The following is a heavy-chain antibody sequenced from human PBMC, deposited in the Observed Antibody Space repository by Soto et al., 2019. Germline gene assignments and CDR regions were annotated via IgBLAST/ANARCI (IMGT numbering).Heavy chain of an antibody. Sequence: SETLSLTCTVSGGSITSALWRCIRQSPWKGLEWIAFIHHTGITNYNPSLRSRVTISVDTAKNQCSLMLNSVTAADTAVYYCARHGWLVPNIGSYWFDPWGQGTLVNVSS. V-gene: IGHV4-59*01. CDR1: GGSITSAL. CDR3: ARHGWLVPNIGSYWFDP. CDR2: IHHTGIT. J-gene: IGHJ5*02. D-gene: IGHD6-19*01.